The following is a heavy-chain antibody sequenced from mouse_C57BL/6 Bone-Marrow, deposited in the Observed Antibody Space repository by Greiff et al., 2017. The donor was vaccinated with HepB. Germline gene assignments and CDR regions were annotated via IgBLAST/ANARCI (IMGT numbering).Heavy chain of an antibody. Sequence: LVESGAELVRPGTSVKMSCKASGYTFTNYWIGWAKQRPGHGLEWIGDIYPGGGYTNYNEKFKGKATLTADKSSSTAYMQFSSLTSEDSAIYYCARRVSTMAPYYFDYWGQGTTLTVSS. CDR3: ARRVSTMAPYYFDY. V-gene: IGHV1-63*01. CDR1: GYTFTNYW. J-gene: IGHJ2*01. D-gene: IGHD2-1*01. CDR2: IYPGGGYT.